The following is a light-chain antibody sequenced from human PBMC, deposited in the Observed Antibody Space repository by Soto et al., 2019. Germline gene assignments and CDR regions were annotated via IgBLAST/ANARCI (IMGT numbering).Light chain of an antibody. J-gene: IGLJ3*02. CDR2: DVS. CDR3: CSAGGSDTSV. CDR1: SSDVGTYNY. Sequence: QSALTQPPSVSGSPGQAVTISCTGTSSDVGTYNYVSWYQQHPGKAPKLMIYDVSKRPSGFPDRFSGSKSGNTASPTTSGHHAEDDSDYYCCSAGGSDTSVFGGGTKLTVL. V-gene: IGLV2-11*01.